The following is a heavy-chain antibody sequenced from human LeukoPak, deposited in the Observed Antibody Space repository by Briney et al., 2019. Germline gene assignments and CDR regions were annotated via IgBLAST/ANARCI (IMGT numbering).Heavy chain of an antibody. Sequence: PSETLSLTCTVSADPIRTSYSTSCRQPPGKGLEWIGYIYYSGSTNYNPSLKSRVTISVETSKNQFSLKLSSVTAADTAVYYCARVLIDRTAAGYFFDYWGQGTLVTVSS. CDR2: IYYSGST. V-gene: IGHV4-59*01. D-gene: IGHD6-13*01. CDR3: ARVLIDRTAAGYFFDY. CDR1: ADPIRTSY. J-gene: IGHJ4*02.